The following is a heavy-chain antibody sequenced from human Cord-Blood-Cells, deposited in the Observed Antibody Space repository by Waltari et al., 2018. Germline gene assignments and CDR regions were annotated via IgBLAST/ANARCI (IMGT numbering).Heavy chain of an antibody. CDR1: GGSFSGYY. Sequence: QVQLQQWGAGLLKPSETLSLTCAVYGGSFSGYYWSWIRQPPGKGLEWSGESNHIGNTNSNPSLKSRVTISVDTSKNQFSLKLSSVTAVDTAVYYCARGEAAGNWGQGTLVTVSS. D-gene: IGHD6-19*01. CDR3: ARGEAAGN. V-gene: IGHV4-34*01. J-gene: IGHJ4*02. CDR2: SNHIGNT.